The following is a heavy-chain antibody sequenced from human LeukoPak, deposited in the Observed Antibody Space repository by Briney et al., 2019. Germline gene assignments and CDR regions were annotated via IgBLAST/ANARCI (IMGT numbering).Heavy chain of an antibody. CDR2: IYYSGST. V-gene: IGHV4-59*08. CDR1: GGSISSYY. D-gene: IGHD3-10*01. J-gene: IGHJ1*01. Sequence: SETLSLTCTVFGGSISSYYWSWIRQPPGKGLEWIGYIYYSGSTNYNPSLKSRVTISVDTSKNQFSLKLSSVTAADTAVYYCAGFGVTMVRGVEVAEYFQHWGQGTLVTVSS. CDR3: AGFGVTMVRGVEVAEYFQH.